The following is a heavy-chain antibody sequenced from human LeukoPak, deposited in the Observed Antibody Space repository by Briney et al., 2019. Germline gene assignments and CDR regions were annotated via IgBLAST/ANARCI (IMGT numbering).Heavy chain of an antibody. CDR1: GGSISSGGYY. D-gene: IGHD3-9*01. V-gene: IGHV4-34*01. CDR3: ARVQYYDILTGYFDY. Sequence: PSETLSLTCAVSGGSISSGGYYWSWIRQPPGKGLEWIGEINHSGSTNYNPSLKSRVTISVDTSKNQFSLKLSSVTAADTAVYYCARVQYYDILTGYFDYWGQGTLVTVSS. J-gene: IGHJ4*02. CDR2: INHSGST.